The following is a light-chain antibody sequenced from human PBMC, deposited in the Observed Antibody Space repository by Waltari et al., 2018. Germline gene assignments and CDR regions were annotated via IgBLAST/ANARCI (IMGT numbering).Light chain of an antibody. Sequence: DIVMTQSPLSLPVTPGEPASISCRSSQSLLHSYGNNYLDWYLQKPGQSPQLLIYLASNRAPGVPDRFSGSGSGTDFTLKISRVEAEDVGIYYCMQTLQAPLTFGPGTKVEI. CDR2: LAS. CDR3: MQTLQAPLT. J-gene: IGKJ3*01. V-gene: IGKV2-28*01. CDR1: QSLLHSYGNNY.